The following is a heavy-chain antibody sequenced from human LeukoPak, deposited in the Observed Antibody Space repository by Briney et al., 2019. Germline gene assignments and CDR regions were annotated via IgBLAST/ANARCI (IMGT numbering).Heavy chain of an antibody. CDR1: GGSISSSSYY. CDR3: ARDRVAVAVTGGGY. D-gene: IGHD6-19*01. J-gene: IGHJ4*02. CDR2: IYYSGST. V-gene: IGHV4-39*07. Sequence: PSETLSLTCTVSGGSISSSSYYWGWIRQPPGKGLEWIGSIYYSGSTYYNPSLKSRVTISIDTSKNQFSLKLSSVTAADTAVYYCARDRVAVAVTGGGYWGQGTLVTVSS.